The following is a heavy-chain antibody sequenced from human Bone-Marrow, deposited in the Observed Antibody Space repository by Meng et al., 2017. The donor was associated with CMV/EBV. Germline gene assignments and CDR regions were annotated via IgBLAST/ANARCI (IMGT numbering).Heavy chain of an antibody. D-gene: IGHD2-2*01. J-gene: IGHJ4*02. Sequence: GGSLRLSCAASGFTFSSYAMSWVRQAPGKGLEWVSAISGSGGSTYYADSVKGRFTISRDNSKNTLYLQMNSLRAEDTAVYYCATPGYQLLFPYYFDYWGQGQLVNVSS. CDR3: ATPGYQLLFPYYFDY. CDR1: GFTFSSYA. V-gene: IGHV3-23*01. CDR2: ISGSGGST.